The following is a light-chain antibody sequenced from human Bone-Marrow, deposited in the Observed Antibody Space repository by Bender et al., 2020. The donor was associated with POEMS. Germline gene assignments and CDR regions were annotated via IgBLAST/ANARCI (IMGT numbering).Light chain of an antibody. CDR3: SSHSTTLHLV. Sequence: QSALTQPASVSGSPGQSITISCTGTSSDIGSYNLVSWYQHHPGTAPALMIYEDYRRPSGVSDRFSGSKSGNTASLAISGLQTEDEADYYCSSHSTTLHLVFGTGTKVTVL. CDR1: SSDIGSYNL. CDR2: EDY. J-gene: IGLJ1*01. V-gene: IGLV2-14*02.